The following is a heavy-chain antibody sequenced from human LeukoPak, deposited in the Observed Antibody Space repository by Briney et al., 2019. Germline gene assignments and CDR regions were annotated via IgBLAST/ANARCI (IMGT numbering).Heavy chain of an antibody. CDR2: IYYSGST. Sequence: PSQTLSLTCTVSGGSISSGGYYWSWIRQHPGKGLEWIGYIYYSGSTYYNPSLKSRVTISVDTSKNQFSLKLSSVTAAYTAVYYCARYSGSYYFDYWGQGTLVTVSS. CDR1: GGSISSGGYY. J-gene: IGHJ4*02. V-gene: IGHV4-31*03. CDR3: ARYSGSYYFDY. D-gene: IGHD1-26*01.